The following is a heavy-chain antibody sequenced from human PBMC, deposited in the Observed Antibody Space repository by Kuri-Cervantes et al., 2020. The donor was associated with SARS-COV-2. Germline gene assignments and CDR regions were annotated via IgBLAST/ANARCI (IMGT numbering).Heavy chain of an antibody. J-gene: IGHJ4*02. D-gene: IGHD2-2*01. CDR1: GGSISSYY. Sequence: ESLKISCPVSGGSISSYYWSWTRRPPGKGLEWIGYIYYSGSTNYNPSLKSRVTISVDTSKNQFSLKLSSVTAADTAVYYCAGTPARKAPFDCWGQGTLVTVSS. CDR2: IYYSGST. CDR3: AGTPARKAPFDC. V-gene: IGHV4-59*12.